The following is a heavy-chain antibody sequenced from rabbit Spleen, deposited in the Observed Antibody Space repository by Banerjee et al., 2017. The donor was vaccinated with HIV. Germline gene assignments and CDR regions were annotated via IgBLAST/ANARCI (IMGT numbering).Heavy chain of an antibody. Sequence: QEQLVESGGGLVKPEGSLTLTCKASGFDLSSYWVCWVRQAPGKGLEWIACIYADGSDNTDYASWAKGRFTISRTSSTTVTLQVTSLTGADTATYFCARDIAGAGGYGSFNLWGPGTLVTVS. CDR1: GFDLSSYW. CDR3: ARDIAGAGGYGSFNL. J-gene: IGHJ4*01. CDR2: IYADGSDNT. V-gene: IGHV1S45*01. D-gene: IGHD6-1*01.